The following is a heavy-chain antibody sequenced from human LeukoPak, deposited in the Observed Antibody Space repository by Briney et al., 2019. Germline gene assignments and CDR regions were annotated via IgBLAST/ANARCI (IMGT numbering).Heavy chain of an antibody. CDR1: GFTFDDYA. D-gene: IGHD5-24*01. J-gene: IGHJ3*02. CDR3: AKDTEMATTITGGAFDI. V-gene: IGHV3-9*01. CDR2: ISWNSGSI. Sequence: GRSLRLSCAASGFTFDDYAMHWVRQAPGNCLDWLSGISWNSGSIGYADSVKGRFTISRDNAKNSLYLQMNSLRAEDTALYYCAKDTEMATTITGGAFDIWGQGTMVTVSS.